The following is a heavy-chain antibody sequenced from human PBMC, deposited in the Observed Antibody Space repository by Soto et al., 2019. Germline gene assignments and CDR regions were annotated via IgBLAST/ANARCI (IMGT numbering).Heavy chain of an antibody. CDR3: AREAYYYDSSGYYYVAPFDY. CDR1: GFTFSSYW. V-gene: IGHV3-74*01. D-gene: IGHD3-22*01. Sequence: PGGSLRLSCAASGFTFSSYWMHWVRQAPGKGLVWVSRINSDGSSTSYADSVKGRFTISRDNAKNTLYLQMNSLRAEDTAVYYCAREAYYYDSSGYYYVAPFDYWGQGTLVTVSS. J-gene: IGHJ4*02. CDR2: INSDGSST.